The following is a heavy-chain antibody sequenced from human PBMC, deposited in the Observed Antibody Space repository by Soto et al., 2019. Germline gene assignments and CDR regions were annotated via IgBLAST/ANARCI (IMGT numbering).Heavy chain of an antibody. D-gene: IGHD2-15*01. CDR1: GFSFISYY. Sequence: EMQVVESGGDLVQPGGSLTLSCAASGFSFISYYMTWARHVPGRGLEWLAKISQDGSDRAYVDSVRGRFTISIDNAKKSVYPRMGRLRVEDTVVYFCGRLARWHAGGTFWGQGTLVSVTS. V-gene: IGHV3-7*03. CDR3: GRLARWHAGGTF. CDR2: ISQDGSDR. J-gene: IGHJ4*02.